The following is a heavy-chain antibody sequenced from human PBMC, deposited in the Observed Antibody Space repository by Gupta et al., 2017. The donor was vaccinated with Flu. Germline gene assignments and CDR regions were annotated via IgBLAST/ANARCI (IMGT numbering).Heavy chain of an antibody. Sequence: QVHLVQSVAEVKRPAAPVKISCKASGYTFTDYNLHWVRQAPGQGLEWMGWINSGTGNTLYSEKGHGRVTMSRDTSANTAYMELSGLNYEDKEVYFCARASGKNGGWFGPPTDGGRGTLVTVSS. CDR3: ARASGKNGGWFGPPTD. CDR1: GYTFTDYN. J-gene: IGHJ4*02. V-gene: IGHV1-3*01. D-gene: IGHD3-10*01. CDR2: INSGTGNT.